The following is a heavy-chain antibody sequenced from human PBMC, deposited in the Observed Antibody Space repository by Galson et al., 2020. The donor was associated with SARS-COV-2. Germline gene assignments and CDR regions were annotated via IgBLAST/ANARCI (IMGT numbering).Heavy chain of an antibody. J-gene: IGHJ4*02. D-gene: IGHD3-10*01. Sequence: ASVKVSCKASGYTFTNDDINWVRQARQATGQGLEWMGWMNPNSGNTGYAQKFQGRVTMTRNTSISTAYMELSSLTSDDSAVYYCARAPALRGLGYWGQGTRVTVTS. CDR3: ARAPALRGLGY. V-gene: IGHV1-8*01. CDR1: GYTFTNDD. CDR2: MNPNSGNT.